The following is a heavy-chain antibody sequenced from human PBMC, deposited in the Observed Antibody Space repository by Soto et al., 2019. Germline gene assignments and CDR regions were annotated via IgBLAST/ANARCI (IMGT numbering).Heavy chain of an antibody. D-gene: IGHD6-13*01. CDR3: ARGSSSWYVPWFDP. CDR2: IYHSGST. Sequence: SETLSLTCAVSGGSISSGGYSWSWIRQPPGKGLEWIGYIYHSGSTYYNPSLKSRVTISVDRSKNQFSLKLSSVTAADTAVYYCARGSSSWYVPWFDPWGQGTLVTVSS. J-gene: IGHJ5*02. V-gene: IGHV4-30-2*01. CDR1: GGSISSGGYS.